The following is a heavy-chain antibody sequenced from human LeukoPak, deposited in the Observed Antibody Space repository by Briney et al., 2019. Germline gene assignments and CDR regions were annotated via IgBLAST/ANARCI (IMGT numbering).Heavy chain of an antibody. CDR1: GFTFSSYA. CDR2: ISYDGSNK. Sequence: GGSLRLSCAASGFTFSSYAMHWVRQAPGKRLEWVAVISYDGSNKYYADSVKGRFTISRDNSKNTLYLQMNSLRAEDTAVYYCAREKPYFDYWGQGTLVTVSS. V-gene: IGHV3-30-3*01. CDR3: AREKPYFDY. J-gene: IGHJ4*02.